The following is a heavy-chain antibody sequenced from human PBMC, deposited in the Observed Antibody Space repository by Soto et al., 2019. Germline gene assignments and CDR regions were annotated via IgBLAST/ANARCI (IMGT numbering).Heavy chain of an antibody. CDR3: ARDSGLSTAFDY. Sequence: PGGSLRLSCAGSGFSISNYGMNWVRQAPGQGLEWLAYISYNGSIKYHADSVKGRFIVSRDNSKNTLYLQMNSLRAEDTAVYYCARDSGLSTAFDYWGQGTLVTVSS. CDR1: GFSISNYG. D-gene: IGHD5-18*01. CDR2: ISYNGSIK. V-gene: IGHV3-30*02. J-gene: IGHJ4*02.